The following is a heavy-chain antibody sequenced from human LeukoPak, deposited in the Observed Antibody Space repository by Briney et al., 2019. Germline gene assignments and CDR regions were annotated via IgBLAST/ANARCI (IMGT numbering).Heavy chain of an antibody. D-gene: IGHD2-15*01. CDR3: VRGVVAATFGNWFDP. CDR1: GYTFTGYY. J-gene: IGHJ5*02. V-gene: IGHV1-2*02. CDR2: INPNSGGT. Sequence: ASVKVSCKASGYTFTGYYMHWVRQAPGQGLEWMGWINPNSGGTNYAQKFQGRVTMTRDTSISTAYMELSRLRSDDTAVYYCVRGVVAATFGNWFDPWGQGTLVTVSS.